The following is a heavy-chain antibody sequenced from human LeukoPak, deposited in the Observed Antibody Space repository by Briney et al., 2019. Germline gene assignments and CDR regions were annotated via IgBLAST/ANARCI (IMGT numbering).Heavy chain of an antibody. J-gene: IGHJ6*03. CDR1: GFTFDDYT. D-gene: IGHD5-18*01. Sequence: PGGSLRLSCAASGFTFDDYTMHWVRQAPGKGLEWVSLISWDGGSTYYADSVKGRFTISRDNSKNSLYLQMNSLRTEDTALYYCAKDVLPDTAMVYDHYRDVWGKGTTVTVSS. V-gene: IGHV3-43*01. CDR3: AKDVLPDTAMVYDHYRDV. CDR2: ISWDGGST.